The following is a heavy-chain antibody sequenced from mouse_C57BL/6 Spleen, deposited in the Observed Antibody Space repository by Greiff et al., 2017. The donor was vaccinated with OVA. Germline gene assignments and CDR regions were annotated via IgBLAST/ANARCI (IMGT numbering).Heavy chain of an antibody. CDR1: GYTFTSYW. J-gene: IGHJ1*03. V-gene: IGHV1-52*01. CDR2: IDPSDSET. D-gene: IGHD1-1*01. CDR3: ERSSTTVVAPCRYFDV. Sequence: QVQLKQSGAELVRPGSSVKLSCKASGYTFTSYWMHWVKQRPIQGLEWIGNIDPSDSETHYNQKFKDKATLTVDTSSSTAYMQLSSLTSEDSAVYYCERSSTTVVAPCRYFDVWGTGTTVTVSS.